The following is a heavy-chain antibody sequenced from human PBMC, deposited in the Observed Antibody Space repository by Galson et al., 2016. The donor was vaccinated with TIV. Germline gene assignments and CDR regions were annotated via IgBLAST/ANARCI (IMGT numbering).Heavy chain of an antibody. J-gene: IGHJ4*02. V-gene: IGHV3-30*18. Sequence: SLRLSCAATGFTFRSFAMHWVRRAPGKGLEWMAVISFDGNIENYAESVKGRFSISRDNSKNTLYLEMNSLRPEDTAVFYCAKEVQRRLPYWGQGTLVTVSS. CDR2: ISFDGNIE. CDR3: AKEVQRRLPY. CDR1: GFTFRSFA. D-gene: IGHD1-1*01.